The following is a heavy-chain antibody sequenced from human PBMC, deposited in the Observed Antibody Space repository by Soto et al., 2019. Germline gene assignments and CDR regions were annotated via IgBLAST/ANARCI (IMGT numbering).Heavy chain of an antibody. CDR1: GGSVSSGSYY. V-gene: IGHV4-61*01. J-gene: IGHJ4*02. CDR2: IYYSGST. Sequence: PSETLSLTCTVSGGSVSSGSYYWGWIRQPPGKGLEWIGYIYYSGSTNYNPSLKSRVTISVDTSKNQFSLKLSSVTAADTAVYYCARADPLQQLGFDYWGQGTLVTVSS. D-gene: IGHD6-13*01. CDR3: ARADPLQQLGFDY.